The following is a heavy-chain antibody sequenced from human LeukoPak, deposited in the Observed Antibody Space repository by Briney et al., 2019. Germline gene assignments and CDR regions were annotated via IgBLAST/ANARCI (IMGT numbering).Heavy chain of an antibody. D-gene: IGHD6-6*01. CDR2: INPSGGST. V-gene: IGHV1-46*01. Sequence: GASVKVSCKASGYTFTSYGISWVRQAPGQGLEWMGIINPSGGSTSYAQKFQGRVTMTRDTSISTAYMELSRLRSDDTAVYYCARGPEYSSPWDYWGQGTLVTVSS. CDR1: GYTFTSYG. CDR3: ARGPEYSSPWDY. J-gene: IGHJ4*02.